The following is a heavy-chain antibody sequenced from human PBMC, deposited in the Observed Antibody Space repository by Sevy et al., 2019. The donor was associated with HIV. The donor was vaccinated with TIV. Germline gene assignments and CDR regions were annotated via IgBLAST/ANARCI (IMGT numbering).Heavy chain of an antibody. J-gene: IGHJ4*02. CDR2: ISSSSSYI. CDR3: SREWKEYGSGAFDY. CDR1: GFTFSSYS. Sequence: GGSLRLSCAASGFTFSSYSMNWVRQAPGKGLEWVSSISSSSSYIYYADSVKGRFTISRDNAKNSLYLQMNSLRAEDTAVYYCSREWKEYGSGAFDYWGQGTLVTVSS. V-gene: IGHV3-21*01. D-gene: IGHD6-19*01.